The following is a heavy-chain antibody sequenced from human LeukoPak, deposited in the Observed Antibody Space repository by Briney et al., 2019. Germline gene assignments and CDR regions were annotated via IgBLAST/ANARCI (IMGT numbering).Heavy chain of an antibody. CDR1: GFTFSDYY. V-gene: IGHV3-11*06. D-gene: IGHD6-13*01. CDR3: ARIEAAAGYHFAY. J-gene: IGHJ4*02. Sequence: PGGSLRLSCAASGFTFSDYYMSWIRQAPGKGLEWVSYISSSSSYTNYADSVKGRFTISRDSAKNSLYLQMNSLRAEDTAVYYCARIEAAAGYHFAYWGQGTLVTVSS. CDR2: ISSSSSYT.